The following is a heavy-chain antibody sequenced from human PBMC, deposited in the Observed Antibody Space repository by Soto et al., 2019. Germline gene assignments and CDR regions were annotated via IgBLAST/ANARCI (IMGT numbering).Heavy chain of an antibody. J-gene: IGHJ4*02. CDR2: ISGSGGST. CDR3: AKFYYYDSSGYYPASDY. V-gene: IGHV3-23*01. CDR1: GFTFSSYA. D-gene: IGHD3-22*01. Sequence: GESLKISCAASGFTFSSYAMSWVRQAPGKGLEWGSAISGSGGSTYYADSVKGRFTISRDNSKNTLYLQMNSLRAEDTAVYYCAKFYYYDSSGYYPASDYWGQGTLVTVS.